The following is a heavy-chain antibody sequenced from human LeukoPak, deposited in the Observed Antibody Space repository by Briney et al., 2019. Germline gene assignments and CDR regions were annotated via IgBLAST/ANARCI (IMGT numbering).Heavy chain of an antibody. J-gene: IGHJ6*03. D-gene: IGHD6-13*01. Sequence: PSETLSLTCTVSGGSISSYHWSWIRQPPGKGLECIGYIYSSGSTNYNPSLKSRVTISVDTSKNQFSLKLSSVTAADTAVYYCARGVRSSWGIGNYYYYYMDVWGKGTTVTVSS. CDR3: ARGVRSSWGIGNYYYYYMDV. V-gene: IGHV4-59*01. CDR2: IYSSGST. CDR1: GGSISSYH.